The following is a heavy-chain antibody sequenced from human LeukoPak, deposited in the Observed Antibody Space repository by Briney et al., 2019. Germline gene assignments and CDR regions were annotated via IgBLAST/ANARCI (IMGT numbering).Heavy chain of an antibody. J-gene: IGHJ5*02. Sequence: SETLSLTCAVYGGSFSGYYWSWIRQPPGKGLEWIGEINHSGSTNYNPSLKSRVTISVDTSKNQFSLKLSSVTAADTAVYYCARIQFDPRGQGTLVTVSS. V-gene: IGHV4-34*01. CDR3: ARIQFDP. CDR2: INHSGST. CDR1: GGSFSGYY.